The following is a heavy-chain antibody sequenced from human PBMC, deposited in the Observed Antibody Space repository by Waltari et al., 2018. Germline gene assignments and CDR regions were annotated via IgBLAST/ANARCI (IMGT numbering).Heavy chain of an antibody. J-gene: IGHJ4*02. CDR3: ASPPRGSSYGSYDY. CDR1: GGFISPATY. D-gene: IGHD5-18*01. Sequence: QMQLQESGPGLVKPSETLSLPCTVSGGFISPATYWAWVRQPPGEGLEWIGSVYYTGTTYYHPSLKSRVTIFVDTSKNQFSLNLNSVTAADTAVYYCASPPRGSSYGSYDYWGQGTLVTVSS. CDR2: VYYTGTT. V-gene: IGHV4-39*01.